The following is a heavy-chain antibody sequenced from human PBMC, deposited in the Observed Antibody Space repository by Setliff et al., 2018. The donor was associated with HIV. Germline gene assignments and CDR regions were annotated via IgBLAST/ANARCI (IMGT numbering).Heavy chain of an antibody. D-gene: IGHD4-4*01. CDR2: IQSKTGGGTGTP. CDR3: ARDLSLTTGTTGGRYGMDV. Sequence: GALRLSCAGSGFTFTDAWVSWVRQAPGKGLEWVGRIQSKTGGGTGTPDYTAPVRGRFTISRDDSGDTVFLQMNSLKTEDTAMYHCARDLSLTTGTTGGRYGMDVWGQGTTVTVS. CDR1: GFTFTDAW. V-gene: IGHV3-15*01. J-gene: IGHJ6*02.